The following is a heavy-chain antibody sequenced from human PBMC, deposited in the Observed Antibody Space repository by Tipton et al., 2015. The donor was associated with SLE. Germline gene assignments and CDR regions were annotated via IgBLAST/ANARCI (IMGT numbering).Heavy chain of an antibody. J-gene: IGHJ3*02. Sequence: LRLSCAVYGGSFSGYYWSWTRQPPGKGLEWIGEINHSGSTNYNPSLKSRVTISVDTSKNQFSLKLSSVTAADTAVYYCARDESGYSSAFDAFDIWGQGTMVTVSS. CDR1: GGSFSGYY. CDR2: INHSGST. V-gene: IGHV4-34*01. D-gene: IGHD6-19*01. CDR3: ARDESGYSSAFDAFDI.